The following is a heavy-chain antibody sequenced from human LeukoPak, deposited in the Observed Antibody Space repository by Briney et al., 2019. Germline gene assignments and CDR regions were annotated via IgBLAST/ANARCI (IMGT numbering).Heavy chain of an antibody. D-gene: IGHD2-2*02. CDR3: ARRDIVVVPAAIFGAFDI. J-gene: IGHJ3*02. Sequence: PGGSLRLSCAASGFTFDDYAMHWVRQAPGKGLEWVSGINWNGGSTGYADSVKGRFTISRDNAKNSLYLQMNSLRAEDTALYYCARRDIVVVPAAIFGAFDIWGQGTMVTVSS. V-gene: IGHV3-20*04. CDR2: INWNGGST. CDR1: GFTFDDYA.